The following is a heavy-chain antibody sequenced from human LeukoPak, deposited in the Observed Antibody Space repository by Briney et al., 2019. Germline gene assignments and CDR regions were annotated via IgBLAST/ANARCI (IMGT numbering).Heavy chain of an antibody. V-gene: IGHV3-48*01. J-gene: IGHJ4*02. CDR2: ISSYSSSL. CDR3: ARDWNYGGGFDY. CDR1: GFTFSSYS. D-gene: IGHD3-16*01. Sequence: GGSLRLSCAASGFTFSSYSMNWVRQAPGKGLEWVSYISSYSSSLYYADSVKGRFTISRDNAKNSLYLQMNTLRAEDTAVYYCARDWNYGGGFDYWGQGTLVTVSS.